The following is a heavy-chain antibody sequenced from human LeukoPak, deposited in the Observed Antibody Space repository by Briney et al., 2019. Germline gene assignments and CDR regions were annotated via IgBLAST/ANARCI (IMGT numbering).Heavy chain of an antibody. Sequence: GGSLRLSCAASRFTFGSYTMNWVRQAPGKGLEWVSSINGSSGCIYYADSVKGRFTISRDNAKNSLYLQMNNLRAEKPAVNYWAKGMVETTTRSIEYWGQGTLVTVSS. D-gene: IGHD4-17*01. V-gene: IGHV3-21*06. J-gene: IGHJ4*02. CDR2: INGSSGCI. CDR1: RFTFGSYT. CDR3: AKGMVETTTRSIEY.